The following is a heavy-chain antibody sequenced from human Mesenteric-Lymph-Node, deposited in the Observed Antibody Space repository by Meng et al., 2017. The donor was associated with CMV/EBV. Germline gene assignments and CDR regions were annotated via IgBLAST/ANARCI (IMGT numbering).Heavy chain of an antibody. CDR2: IYYSGST. CDR3: ARDFTQWLVPYYSDY. D-gene: IGHD6-19*01. J-gene: IGHJ4*02. CDR1: GGSISNKNYY. Sequence: SETLSLTCTVSGGSISNKNYYWGRIRKPPGKGLEWIWSIYYSGSTYYNPSLKSRVTMSVDTSKNQFSLKLSSVTAAETAVYYRARDFTQWLVPYYSDYWGQGTLVTVSS. V-gene: IGHV4-39*07.